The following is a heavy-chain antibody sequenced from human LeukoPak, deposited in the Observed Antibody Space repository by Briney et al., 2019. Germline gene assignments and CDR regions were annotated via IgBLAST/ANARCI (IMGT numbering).Heavy chain of an antibody. CDR1: GGSISSYY. CDR2: IYYSWST. J-gene: IGHJ4*02. V-gene: IGHV4-59*01. D-gene: IGHD6-19*01. Sequence: SETLSLTCTVSGGSISSYYWSWIRQPPGKGLEWIGYIYYSWSTNYNPSLKSRVTISVDTSKNQFSLKLSSVNAADTAVYYCARDRSGWSFDYWGQGTLVTVSS. CDR3: ARDRSGWSFDY.